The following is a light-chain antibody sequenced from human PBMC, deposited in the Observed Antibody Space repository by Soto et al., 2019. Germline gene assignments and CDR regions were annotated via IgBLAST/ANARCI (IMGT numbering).Light chain of an antibody. V-gene: IGKV3-20*01. CDR2: GAS. CDR1: QSVGSNY. CDR3: QQYGHSPYT. J-gene: IGKJ2*01. Sequence: EVVLTQSPCTLSLSPLEGATLSCRASQSVGSNYLAWFQQKLGRAPRLLIYGASSRATGIPDRFSGSGSGSDFTLTMTRLEPEDSAVYYCQQYGHSPYTFGQGTKVDIK.